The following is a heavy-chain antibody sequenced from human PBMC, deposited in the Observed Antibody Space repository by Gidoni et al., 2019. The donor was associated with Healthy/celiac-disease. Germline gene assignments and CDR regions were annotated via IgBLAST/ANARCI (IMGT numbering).Heavy chain of an antibody. CDR1: GGSISSYY. CDR3: ARLRGYCSGGSCSPVWNWFDP. D-gene: IGHD2-15*01. CDR2: IYYSGSP. J-gene: IGHJ5*02. Sequence: QVQLQESGTGLVKPSENLSLTCTVSGGSISSYYWSWIRQPPGKGLAWIGYIYYSGSPNYNPSLKSRVTISVDTSKNQFSLKLSSVTAADTAVYYCARLRGYCSGGSCSPVWNWFDPWGQGTLVTVSS. V-gene: IGHV4-59*01.